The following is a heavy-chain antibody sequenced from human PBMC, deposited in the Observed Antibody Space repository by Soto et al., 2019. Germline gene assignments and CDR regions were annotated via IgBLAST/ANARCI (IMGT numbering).Heavy chain of an antibody. Sequence: SETLSLTCAVYGGSFSGYYWSWIRQPPGKGLEWIGEINHSGSTNYNPSLKSRVTISVDTSKNQFSLKLSSVTAADTAVYYCARGSPHYVILTGYYNGDWFDPWGQGTLVTVS. V-gene: IGHV4-34*01. CDR2: INHSGST. CDR3: ARGSPHYVILTGYYNGDWFDP. D-gene: IGHD3-9*01. J-gene: IGHJ5*02. CDR1: GGSFSGYY.